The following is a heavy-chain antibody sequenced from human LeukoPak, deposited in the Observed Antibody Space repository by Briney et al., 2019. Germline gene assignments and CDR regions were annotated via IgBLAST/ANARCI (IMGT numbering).Heavy chain of an antibody. V-gene: IGHV4-59*12. J-gene: IGHJ4*02. D-gene: IGHD6-19*01. CDR1: GGSISGYH. CDR3: AGERGEEYSSGWYKRNYFDN. Sequence: SETLSLTCNVSGGSISGYHWSWIRQPPGKGLEWIASGDYSGGTYYNPSLESRVAISADMSKNQFSLKLTSVTGADTAVYYCAGERGEEYSSGWYKRNYFDNWGQGIRVTVSS. CDR2: GDYSGGT.